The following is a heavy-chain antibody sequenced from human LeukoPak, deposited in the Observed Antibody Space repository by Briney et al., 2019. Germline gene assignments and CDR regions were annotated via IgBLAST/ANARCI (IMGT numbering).Heavy chain of an antibody. CDR3: ARVVLSSGYDFYY. D-gene: IGHD5-12*01. V-gene: IGHV3-53*04. CDR2: MYSGGST. Sequence: PGGSLRLSCAASGFTVSSNYMSWVRQAPGKGLEWVSVMYSGGSTYYADSVKGRFTISRHNSKNTLYLQMNSLRAEDTAVYYCARVVLSSGYDFYYWGQGTLVTVSS. CDR1: GFTVSSNY. J-gene: IGHJ4*02.